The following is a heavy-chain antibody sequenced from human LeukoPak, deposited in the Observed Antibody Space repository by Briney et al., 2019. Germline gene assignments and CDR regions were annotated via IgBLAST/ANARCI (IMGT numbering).Heavy chain of an antibody. CDR2: ISSSSSYI. CDR1: GFTFTTYW. J-gene: IGHJ4*02. CDR3: ARRWDR. Sequence: GGSLRLSCVGSGFTFTTYWMSWVRQAPGKGLEWVSSISSSSSYIYYADSVKGRFTISRDNAKNSLYLQMNSLRAEDTAVYYCARRWDRWGQGTLVTVSS. V-gene: IGHV3-21*01. D-gene: IGHD1-26*01.